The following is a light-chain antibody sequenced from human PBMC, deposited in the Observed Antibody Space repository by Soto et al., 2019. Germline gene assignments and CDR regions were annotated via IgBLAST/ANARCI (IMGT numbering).Light chain of an antibody. J-gene: IGKJ4*01. CDR3: QQRRTWPLT. CDR2: DTF. Sequence: EILLTQSPATLSLSPGERATVSCRASQSVSSYLAWYQQKPGQAPKLLIYDTFNRATGIPARFSGSGSGTDFTLTISSLEPEDFAVYYCQQRRTWPLTFGGGTKVEI. V-gene: IGKV3-11*01. CDR1: QSVSSY.